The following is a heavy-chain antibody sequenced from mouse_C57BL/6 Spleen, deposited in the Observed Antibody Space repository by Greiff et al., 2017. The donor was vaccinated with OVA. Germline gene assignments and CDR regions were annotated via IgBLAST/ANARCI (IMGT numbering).Heavy chain of an antibody. Sequence: QVQLKQSGPGLVQPSQSLSITCTVSGFSLTSYGVHWVRQSPGKGLEWLGVIWSGGSTDYNAAFISRLSISKDNSKSQVFFKMNSLQADDTAIYYCARGDYGKGYCDYGGQGTTLTVSS. V-gene: IGHV2-2*01. J-gene: IGHJ2*01. D-gene: IGHD1-1*01. CDR2: IWSGGST. CDR3: ARGDYGKGYCDY. CDR1: GFSLTSYG.